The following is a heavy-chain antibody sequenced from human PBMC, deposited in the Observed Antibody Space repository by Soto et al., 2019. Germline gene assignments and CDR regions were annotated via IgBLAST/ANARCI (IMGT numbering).Heavy chain of an antibody. D-gene: IGHD3-10*01. CDR1: GFTFSSYA. J-gene: IGHJ4*02. V-gene: IGHV3-23*01. Sequence: GGSLRLSCAASGFTFSSYAMSWVRQAPGKGLEWVSAISGSGGSTYYADSVKGRFTISRDNSKNTLYLQMNSLRAEDTAVYYCAKDLRTEILLWFGESLSPYFDYWGQGTLVTVSS. CDR2: ISGSGGST. CDR3: AKDLRTEILLWFGESLSPYFDY.